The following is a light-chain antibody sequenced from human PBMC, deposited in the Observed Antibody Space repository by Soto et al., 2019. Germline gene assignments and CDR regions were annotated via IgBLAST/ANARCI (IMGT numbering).Light chain of an antibody. CDR1: QGIGVY. J-gene: IGKJ4*01. CDR3: QKYNSAPLT. V-gene: IGKV1-27*01. Sequence: DIQMTQSPSSLSASLGDRVTITCRASQGIGVYLAWFQQKPGNAPKLLIYAASTLQSGVPSRFSGSGSGTDFTLTVSSLQPEDVATYYCQKYNSAPLTFGGGTRVXIK. CDR2: AAS.